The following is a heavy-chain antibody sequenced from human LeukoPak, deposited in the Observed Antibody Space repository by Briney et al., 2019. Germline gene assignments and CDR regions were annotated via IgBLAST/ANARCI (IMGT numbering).Heavy chain of an antibody. V-gene: IGHV1-69*05. Sequence: ASVKVSCKASGGTFSSYAISWVRQAPGQGLEWMGGIIPIFGTANYAQKFQGRVTITTDESTSTAYMELSSLRSEDTAVYYCARDWAPLGGDYGASDAFDIWGQGTMVTLSS. J-gene: IGHJ3*02. CDR3: ARDWAPLGGDYGASDAFDI. CDR1: GGTFSSYA. D-gene: IGHD4-17*01. CDR2: IIPIFGTA.